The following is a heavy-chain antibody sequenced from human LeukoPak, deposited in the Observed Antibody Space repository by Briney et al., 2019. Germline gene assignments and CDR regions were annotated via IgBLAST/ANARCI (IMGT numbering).Heavy chain of an antibody. CDR1: GFTFSSYG. D-gene: IGHD4-17*01. CDR3: AKDLRGYGDEPGYYYCYGMDV. Sequence: PGGSLRLSCAASGFTFSSYGMHWVRQAPGKGLEWVAVISYDGSNKYYADSVKGRFTISRDNSKNTLYLQMNSLRAEDTAVYYCAKDLRGYGDEPGYYYCYGMDVWGQGTTVTVSS. CDR2: ISYDGSNK. V-gene: IGHV3-30*18. J-gene: IGHJ6*02.